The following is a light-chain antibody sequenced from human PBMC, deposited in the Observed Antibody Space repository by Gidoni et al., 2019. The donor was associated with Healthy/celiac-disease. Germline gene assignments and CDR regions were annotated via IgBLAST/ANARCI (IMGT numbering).Light chain of an antibody. V-gene: IGKV2-28*01. J-gene: IGKJ3*01. CDR2: LCS. CDR1: QSLLHSNGYNY. Sequence: IVSKESPLSLPVTPAEPASISCRSSQSLLHSNGYNYLDWYLQKPGQSPQLLIYLCSNRASGVPDRFSGSGSGKDFTLKISRVEAEDVGVYYCMQALQTPGFGPGTKVDIK. CDR3: MQALQTPG.